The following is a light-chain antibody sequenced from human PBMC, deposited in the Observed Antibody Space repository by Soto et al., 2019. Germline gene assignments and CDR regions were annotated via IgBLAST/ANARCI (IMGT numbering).Light chain of an antibody. CDR1: HIGSKS. V-gene: IGLV3-21*02. J-gene: IGLJ1*01. Sequence: SYELTQPPSVSVAHGQTARINSGGKHIGSKSVHWYQQKPGQAPVLVVFDDSDRPSGIPERFSGSNSGNTATLTITWVEAGDEADYYCQVWDGSSDPFVFGTGTKVTVL. CDR2: DDS. CDR3: QVWDGSSDPFV.